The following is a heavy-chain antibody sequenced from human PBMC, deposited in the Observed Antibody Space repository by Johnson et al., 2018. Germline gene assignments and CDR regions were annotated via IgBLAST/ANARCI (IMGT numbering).Heavy chain of an antibody. CDR3: AKVGGNLVTTHTPFMTYYYYMDV. Sequence: EVQLLESGGGLVQPGGSLRLSCAASGFTFSSYALTWVRPAPGKGLEWVSRINFRFGITYYAESVRGRFTISRDNSKNTLYLQINSLRAEDTAVYYCAKVGGNLVTTHTPFMTYYYYMDVWGKGTTVTVSS. D-gene: IGHD2-21*02. CDR2: INFRFGIT. CDR1: GFTFSSYA. J-gene: IGHJ6*03. V-gene: IGHV3-23*01.